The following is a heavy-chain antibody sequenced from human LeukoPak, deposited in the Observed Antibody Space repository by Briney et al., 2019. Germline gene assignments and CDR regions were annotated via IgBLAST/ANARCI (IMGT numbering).Heavy chain of an antibody. CDR3: ARGVVAAAGRTFDF. D-gene: IGHD6-13*01. Sequence: SETLSLTCSVSNYSISTDYYWGWIRQPPGKGLEWIGTMYHSGSTYYNPSLKSRVTISVDTSKNQFSLKLSSVTAADTAVYYCARGVVAAAGRTFDFWGQGTLVTVSS. CDR1: NYSISTDYY. CDR2: MYHSGST. J-gene: IGHJ4*02. V-gene: IGHV4-38-2*02.